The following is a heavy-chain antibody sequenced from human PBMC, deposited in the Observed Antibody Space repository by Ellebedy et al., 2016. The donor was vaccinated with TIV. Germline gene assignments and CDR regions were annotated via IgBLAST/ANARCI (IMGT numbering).Heavy chain of an antibody. V-gene: IGHV3-23*01. D-gene: IGHD2-15*01. J-gene: IGHJ4*02. CDR2: INNNGDST. Sequence: PGGSLRLSCEASGFTFSSFAMSWVRQTPGKGLEWVSVINNNGDSTYYADSMKGRFTISRDNSKNTVYLQMDSLRAEDTAVYYCAKERTSLHSEGAVLDSWGQGTLVTVSS. CDR1: GFTFSSFA. CDR3: AKERTSLHSEGAVLDS.